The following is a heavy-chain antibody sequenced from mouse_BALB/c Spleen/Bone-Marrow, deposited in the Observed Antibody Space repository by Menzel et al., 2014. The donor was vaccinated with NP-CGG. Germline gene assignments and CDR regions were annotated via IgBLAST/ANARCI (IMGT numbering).Heavy chain of an antibody. CDR1: GYTFTRYW. Sequence: VQLQQSGAEVVKPGAPVKLSCKASGYTFTRYWMHWVRQRPGRGLEWIGKIDPSGSETHYNHEFKDKATLTVVKSSSTAYIQLSSLTSEDSAVYFCARSGGNYVAWFVYWGQGTLVTVSP. D-gene: IGHD2-1*01. CDR2: IDPSGSET. J-gene: IGHJ3*01. V-gene: IGHV1-69*02. CDR3: ARSGGNYVAWFVY.